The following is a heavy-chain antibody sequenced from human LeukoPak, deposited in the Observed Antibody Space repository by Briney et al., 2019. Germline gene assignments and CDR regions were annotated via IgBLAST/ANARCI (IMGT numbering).Heavy chain of an antibody. Sequence: SETLSLTCTVSGGSISSGSYYWSWIRQPAGKGLEWIGRIYTSGSTNYNPSLKSRVTISVDTSKNQFSLKLSSVTAADTAVYYCARGINNYGGNNSFDYWGQGTLVTVSS. J-gene: IGHJ4*02. V-gene: IGHV4-61*02. CDR1: GGSISSGSYY. D-gene: IGHD4-23*01. CDR2: IYTSGST. CDR3: ARGINNYGGNNSFDY.